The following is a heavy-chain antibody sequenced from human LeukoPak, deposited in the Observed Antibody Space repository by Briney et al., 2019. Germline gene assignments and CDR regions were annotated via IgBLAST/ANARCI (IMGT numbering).Heavy chain of an antibody. J-gene: IGHJ4*02. CDR3: ARDGDSTVDFDY. Sequence: GGSLRLSCVASGFTFSSYWMHWVRQAPGKGLVWVSRSSSDGSSVVYADSVEGRFTISRDNAKNTLYLQMNSLRAEDTAVYYCARDGDSTVDFDYWGQGALVTVSS. CDR1: GFTFSSYW. CDR2: SSSDGSSV. D-gene: IGHD4-23*01. V-gene: IGHV3-74*01.